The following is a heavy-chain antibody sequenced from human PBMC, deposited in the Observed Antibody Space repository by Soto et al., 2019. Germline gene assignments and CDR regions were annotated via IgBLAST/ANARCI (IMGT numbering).Heavy chain of an antibody. D-gene: IGHD6-13*01. V-gene: IGHV4-4*02. CDR2: IYHTCIT. Sequence: SEPLSATSAVSVFSISNNNWWTCVRQPPGKGPGWVGDIYHTCITDSSRSRKSRVTISFDNSKNQFSLRLTSVTAADTAVYYCARFSSTGLYYYFGMDVWGQGTTVTVSS. J-gene: IGHJ6*02. CDR1: VFSISNNNW. CDR3: ARFSSTGLYYYFGMDV.